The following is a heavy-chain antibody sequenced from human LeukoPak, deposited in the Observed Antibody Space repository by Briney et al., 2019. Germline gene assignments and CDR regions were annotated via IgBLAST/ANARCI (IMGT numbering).Heavy chain of an antibody. Sequence: ASVKVSCKVSGYTLTELSMHWVRQAPGKGLEWMGGFDPEDGETIYAQKFQGRVTMTEDTSTDTAYMELSSLRSEDTAVYYCATGRWKLFLFDYWGQGTLVTVSS. CDR3: ATGRWKLFLFDY. D-gene: IGHD1-26*01. V-gene: IGHV1-24*01. CDR1: GYTLTELS. CDR2: FDPEDGET. J-gene: IGHJ4*02.